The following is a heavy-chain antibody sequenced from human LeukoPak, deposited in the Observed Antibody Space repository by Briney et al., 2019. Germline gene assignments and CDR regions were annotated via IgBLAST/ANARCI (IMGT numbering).Heavy chain of an antibody. Sequence: PSETLSLTCAVYGGXFSGYYCSWIRQHPGKGLEWIGYIYYSGSTYYNPSLKSRVTISVDTSKNQFSLKLSSVTAADTAVYYCARGGNAFDIWGQGTMVTVSS. CDR1: GGXFSGYY. J-gene: IGHJ3*02. D-gene: IGHD1-26*01. CDR2: IYYSGST. V-gene: IGHV4-31*11. CDR3: ARGGNAFDI.